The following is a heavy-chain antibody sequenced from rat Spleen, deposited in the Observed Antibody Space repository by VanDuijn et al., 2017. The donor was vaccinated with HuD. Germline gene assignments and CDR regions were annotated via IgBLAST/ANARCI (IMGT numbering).Heavy chain of an antibody. D-gene: IGHD1-12*02. J-gene: IGHJ2*01. CDR1: GFTFSDYA. V-gene: IGHV5-17*01. CDR2: IIYDGSST. Sequence: EVQLVESGGGLVQPGRSLKFSCAASGFTFSDYAMAWVRQAPKKGLEWVATIIYDGSSTYYRDSVKGRFTVSRDNAKNSLYLQMNSLRSEDTATYYCTTDNDGSYYYALFDYWGQGVMVTVSS. CDR3: TTDNDGSYYYALFDY.